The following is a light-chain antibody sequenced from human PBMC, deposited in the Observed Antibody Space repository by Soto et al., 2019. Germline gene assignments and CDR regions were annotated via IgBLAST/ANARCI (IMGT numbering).Light chain of an antibody. CDR3: TSYLYSRGHCV. J-gene: IGLJ1*01. CDR1: SSDFTTYHY. CDR2: EVS. V-gene: IGLV2-14*01. Sequence: QSALTQPASVSGSPGQSITISCTGSSSDFTTYHYVSWYRQHPGKAPKLMIYEVSHRPSGVSNRFSGSKSGNTASLTITGLQAEDEADYYCTSYLYSRGHCVFGTGTKLTVL.